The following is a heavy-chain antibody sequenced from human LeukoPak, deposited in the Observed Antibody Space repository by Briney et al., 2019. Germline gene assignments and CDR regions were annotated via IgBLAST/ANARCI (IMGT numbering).Heavy chain of an antibody. Sequence: SQTLSLTCTVSGGSISSGDYYWSWIRQPPGKGLEWIGYIYYSGSTYYNPSLKSRVTISVDTSKNQFSLKLSSVTAADTAVYYCARESYDFWSGNIWGQGTMVTVSS. D-gene: IGHD3-3*01. CDR3: ARESYDFWSGNI. V-gene: IGHV4-30-4*01. CDR2: IYYSGST. J-gene: IGHJ3*02. CDR1: GGSISSGDYY.